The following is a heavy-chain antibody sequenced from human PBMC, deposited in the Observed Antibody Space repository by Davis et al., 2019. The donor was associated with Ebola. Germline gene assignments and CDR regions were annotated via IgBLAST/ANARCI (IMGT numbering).Heavy chain of an antibody. CDR1: GYTITNYW. Sequence: GESLKISCKGSGYTITNYWIGWVRQMPGKGLEWMGIIYPGDSDTRYSPSFKGQVTISADRSVNTAYLQWSTLKASDTAMYYCARAVTGTLNPYYFDYWGQGSLVTVSS. CDR2: IYPGDSDT. V-gene: IGHV5-51*01. CDR3: ARAVTGTLNPYYFDY. J-gene: IGHJ4*02. D-gene: IGHD1-7*01.